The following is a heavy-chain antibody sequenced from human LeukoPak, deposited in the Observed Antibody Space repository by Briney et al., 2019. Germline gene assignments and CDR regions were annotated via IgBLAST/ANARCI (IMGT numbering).Heavy chain of an antibody. CDR2: ISHSGST. Sequence: SETLSLTCSVSGYSITSGYFWGWVRQPPGKGLEWIGTISHSGSTYYNPSLKSRVAISVDRSKNQFSLRLSSVTAADTAVYYCARDYYYDSSGYQWGQGTLVTVSS. D-gene: IGHD3-22*01. CDR3: ARDYYYDSSGYQ. V-gene: IGHV4-38-2*02. J-gene: IGHJ4*02. CDR1: GYSITSGYF.